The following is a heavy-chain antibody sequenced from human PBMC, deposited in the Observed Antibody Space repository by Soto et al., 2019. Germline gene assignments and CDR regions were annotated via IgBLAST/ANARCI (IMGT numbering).Heavy chain of an antibody. Sequence: EVQLVESGGGLVKPGGSLRLSCAASGFTFSSYSMNWVRQAPGKGLEWVSSISSSSSYIYYADSVKGRFTISRDNAKNSLYLQMNRLRAEDTAVYYCARGPRIAVAGTRSGYWGQGTLVTVSS. D-gene: IGHD6-19*01. V-gene: IGHV3-21*01. CDR3: ARGPRIAVAGTRSGY. CDR2: ISSSSSYI. CDR1: GFTFSSYS. J-gene: IGHJ4*02.